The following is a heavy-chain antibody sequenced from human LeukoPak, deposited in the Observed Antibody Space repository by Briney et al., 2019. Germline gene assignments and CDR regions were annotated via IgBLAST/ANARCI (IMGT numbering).Heavy chain of an antibody. V-gene: IGHV1-69*01. D-gene: IGHD6-13*01. J-gene: IGHJ5*02. CDR3: ARDRAAAGLNNWFDP. Sequence: SVNVSCKASGGTFSSYSISGVRQAPGQGLEGMGGIVPIFGTADYAQKFQGRVTITADESTSTAYMELSSLRSEDTAVYYCARDRAAAGLNNWFDPWGQGTRVTVSS. CDR2: IVPIFGTA. CDR1: GGTFSSYS.